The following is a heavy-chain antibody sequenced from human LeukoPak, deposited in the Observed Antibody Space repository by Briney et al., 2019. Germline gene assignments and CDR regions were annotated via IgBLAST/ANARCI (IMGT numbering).Heavy chain of an antibody. Sequence: PSETLSLTCAVYGGSFSGYYWSWIRQPPGKGLEWIGEINHSGSTNYNPSPKSRVTISVDTSKNQFSLKLSSVTAADTAVYYCARLHGLSQLVRNYRNWFDPWGQGTLVTVSS. CDR1: GGSFSGYY. J-gene: IGHJ5*02. V-gene: IGHV4-34*01. D-gene: IGHD6-6*01. CDR3: ARLHGLSQLVRNYRNWFDP. CDR2: INHSGST.